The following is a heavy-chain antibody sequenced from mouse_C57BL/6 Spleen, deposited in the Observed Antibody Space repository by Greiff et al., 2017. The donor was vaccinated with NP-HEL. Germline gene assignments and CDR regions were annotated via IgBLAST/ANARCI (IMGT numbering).Heavy chain of an antibody. D-gene: IGHD2-3*01. Sequence: VQLKESGEGLVKPGGSLKLSCAASGFTFSSYAMSWVRQTPEKRLEWVAYISSGGDYIYYADTVKGRFTISRDNARNTLYLQMSSLKSEDTAMYYCTRDGLLYAMDYWGQGTSVTVSS. J-gene: IGHJ4*01. CDR1: GFTFSSYA. CDR3: TRDGLLYAMDY. V-gene: IGHV5-9-1*02. CDR2: ISSGGDYI.